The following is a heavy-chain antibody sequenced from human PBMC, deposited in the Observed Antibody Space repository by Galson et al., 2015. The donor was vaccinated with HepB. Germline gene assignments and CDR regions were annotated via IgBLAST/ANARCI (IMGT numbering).Heavy chain of an antibody. D-gene: IGHD2-15*01. J-gene: IGHJ3*01. CDR1: GFTFSNYA. CDR2: ISDGGATT. V-gene: IGHV3-23*01. Sequence: SLRLSCAASGFTFSNYAMTWVRQAPGKGLEWVSVISDGGATTYYADSVRGRFTIYRDNSRNTLYLQMNTLRAEDTALYYCAKEGGFCIGDSCPKGGAFDVWGQGTMVTVSS. CDR3: AKEGGFCIGDSCPKGGAFDV.